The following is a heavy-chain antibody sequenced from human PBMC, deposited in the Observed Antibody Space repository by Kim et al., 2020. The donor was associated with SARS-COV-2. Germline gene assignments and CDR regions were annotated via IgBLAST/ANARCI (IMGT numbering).Heavy chain of an antibody. CDR3: ARRSFDSSSWYPYYYDMDV. Sequence: GESLKISFKGSGYSFTSYWIGWVRQMPGKGLEWMGIIYPGDSDTRYSPSFQGQVTISADKSISTAYLQWSSLKASDTAMYYCARRSFDSSSWYPYYYDMDVWGKGTTVTVSS. CDR1: GYSFTSYW. CDR2: IYPGDSDT. J-gene: IGHJ6*03. V-gene: IGHV5-51*01. D-gene: IGHD6-13*01.